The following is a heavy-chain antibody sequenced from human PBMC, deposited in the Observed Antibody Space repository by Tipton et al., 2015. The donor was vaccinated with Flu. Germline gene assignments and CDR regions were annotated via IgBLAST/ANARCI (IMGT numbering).Heavy chain of an antibody. CDR3: ARDYYDSSGYYYQD. CDR2: IYYSGST. Sequence: LRLSCTVSGGSISSYYWSWIRQPPGKGLEWIGYIYYSGSTNYNPSLKSRVTISVDTSKNQFSLKLSSVTAADTAVYYCARDYYDSSGYYYQDWGQGTLVTVSS. CDR1: GGSISSYY. D-gene: IGHD3-22*01. V-gene: IGHV4-59*01. J-gene: IGHJ4*02.